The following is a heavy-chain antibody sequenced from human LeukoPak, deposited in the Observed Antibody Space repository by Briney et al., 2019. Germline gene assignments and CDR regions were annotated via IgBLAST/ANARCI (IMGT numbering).Heavy chain of an antibody. Sequence: GGSLRLSCAASGFTFSSYSMNWVRQAPGKGLEWVSSISSSSSYIYYADSVKGRFTISRDNAKNSLYLQMNSLRAEDTAIYYCAKVTYGSGTYGAFDSWGQGTLVTVSS. D-gene: IGHD3-10*01. CDR1: GFTFSSYS. CDR3: AKVTYGSGTYGAFDS. V-gene: IGHV3-21*04. J-gene: IGHJ4*02. CDR2: ISSSSSYI.